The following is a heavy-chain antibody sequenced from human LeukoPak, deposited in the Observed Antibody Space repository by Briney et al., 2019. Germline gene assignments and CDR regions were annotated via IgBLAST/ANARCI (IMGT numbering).Heavy chain of an antibody. V-gene: IGHV3-53*01. CDR3: ARLIANWFDP. D-gene: IGHD3-22*01. CDR1: GFTVSSNY. Sequence: GGSLRLSCAASGFTVSSNYMSWVRQAPGKGLEWFSVIYSGGSTYYADSVKGRFTISRDNSKNTLYLQMNSLRAEDTAVYYCARLIANWFDPWGQGTLVTVSS. J-gene: IGHJ5*02. CDR2: IYSGGST.